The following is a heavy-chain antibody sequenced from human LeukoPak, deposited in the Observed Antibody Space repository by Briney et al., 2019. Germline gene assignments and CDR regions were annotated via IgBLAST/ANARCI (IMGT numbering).Heavy chain of an antibody. D-gene: IGHD1-26*01. J-gene: IGHJ4*02. V-gene: IGHV3-48*01. CDR3: ARNRLTSGSYFFDY. Sequence: GGSLRLSCAASAFTFSGYSMNWVRQAPGKGLEWISYISGRSSTIYYADSVRGRFTISRDNAKNSMYLQMNSLRAEDTAVYYCARNRLTSGSYFFDYWGQGTLVTVSS. CDR1: AFTFSGYS. CDR2: ISGRSSTI.